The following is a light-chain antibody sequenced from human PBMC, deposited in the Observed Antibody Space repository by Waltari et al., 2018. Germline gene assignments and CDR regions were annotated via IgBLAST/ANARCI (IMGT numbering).Light chain of an antibody. V-gene: IGKV6-21*01. Sequence: IVLTQSPDFQSVTPKEKDNITCRASQNIYSGLHWYQQKPDQSPKLLIKYASQSLSGVPSRFSGSGSGTDFTLTINSLEPEDAATYYCHQNSGSPTFGGGTKVEIK. CDR1: QNIYSG. CDR3: HQNSGSPT. J-gene: IGKJ4*01. CDR2: YAS.